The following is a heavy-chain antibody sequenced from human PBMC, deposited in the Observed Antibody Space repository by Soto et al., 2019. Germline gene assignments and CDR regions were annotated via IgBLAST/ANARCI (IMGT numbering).Heavy chain of an antibody. Sequence: SETLSLTCTVSGGSISSYYWSWIRQPPGKGLEWIGYIYHTGSTNSNPPLKSRVTISVDTSRNHFSLKLSSVTAADTAVYYCARRFNGHAYWGQGLLVTVS. CDR1: GGSISSYY. CDR3: ARRFNGHAY. CDR2: IYHTGST. D-gene: IGHD3-10*01. V-gene: IGHV4-59*01. J-gene: IGHJ4*02.